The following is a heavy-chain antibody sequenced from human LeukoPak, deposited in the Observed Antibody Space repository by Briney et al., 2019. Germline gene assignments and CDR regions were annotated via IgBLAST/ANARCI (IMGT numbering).Heavy chain of an antibody. D-gene: IGHD4-23*01. CDR3: ARGYGGDAYYYYYMDV. J-gene: IGHJ6*03. CDR2: INWNGGST. CDR1: GFTFEDYG. Sequence: GGSLRLSCAASGFTFEDYGMGWVRQAPGKGLEWVSGINWNGGSTGYADSVKGRFTISRDNAKNSLYLQMNSLRAEDTALYYCARGYGGDAYYYYYMDVWGKGTTAAVSS. V-gene: IGHV3-20*04.